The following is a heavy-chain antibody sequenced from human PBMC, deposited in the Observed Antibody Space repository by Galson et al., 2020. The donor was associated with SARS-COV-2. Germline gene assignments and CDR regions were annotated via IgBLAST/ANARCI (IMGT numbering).Heavy chain of an antibody. J-gene: IGHJ6*02. D-gene: IGHD5-12*01. CDR2: IWNDGSNK. V-gene: IGHV3-33*01. CDR3: AREVATITPYYYGMDV. Sequence: GGSLRLSCAASGFTFSSYGMHWVRQAPGKGLEWVGVIWNDGSNKYYADSVKGRFTISRDNSKNTLYLQMNSLRAEDTAVYYCAREVATITPYYYGMDVWGQGTTVTVSS. CDR1: GFTFSSYG.